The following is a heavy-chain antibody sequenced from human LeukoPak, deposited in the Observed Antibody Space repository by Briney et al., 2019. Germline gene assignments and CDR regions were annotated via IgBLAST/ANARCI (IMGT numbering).Heavy chain of an antibody. Sequence: KPSETLSLTCSVSGTSMTNTPSYWGWVRHSPGKGLEWIATMYYSGSTYYNPSLRTRVTASVDKSNNQFSLNLFSMTAADAAVYYCARDLGRKRCALYYYDDSSPAYYFDSWGQGILVAVSS. CDR2: MYYSGST. D-gene: IGHD3-22*01. CDR3: ARDLGRKRCALYYYDDSSPAYYFDS. CDR1: GTSMTNTPSY. V-gene: IGHV4-39*07. J-gene: IGHJ4*02.